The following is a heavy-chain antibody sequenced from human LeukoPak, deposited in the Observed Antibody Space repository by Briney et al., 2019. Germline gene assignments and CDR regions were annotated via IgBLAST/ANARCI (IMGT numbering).Heavy chain of an antibody. CDR1: GGTFSSYA. CDR2: IIPIFGTA. V-gene: IGHV1-69*13. CDR3: ARNPPNYYDSSGSPYYFDY. J-gene: IGHJ4*02. Sequence: SVKVSCKASGGTFSSYAISWVRQAPGQGLEWMGGIIPIFGTANHAQKFQGRVTITADESTSTAYMELSSLRSEDTAVYYCARNPPNYYDSSGSPYYFDYWGQGTLVTVSS. D-gene: IGHD3-22*01.